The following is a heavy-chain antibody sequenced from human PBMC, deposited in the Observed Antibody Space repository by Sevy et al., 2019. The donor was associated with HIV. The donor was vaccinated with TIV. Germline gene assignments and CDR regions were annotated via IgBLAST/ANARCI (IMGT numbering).Heavy chain of an antibody. V-gene: IGHV1-18*01. D-gene: IGHD5-12*01. Sequence: ASVKVSCKASGYNFINYGNSWVRQAPGQGLEWVGGSSPFTGSPNYAQKLQDRVTVTTDTAMNTAYMELRNLRSDVTAVYYCGKCTLWVYDPTYSKCGMDVWGQGTTVTVSS. CDR2: SSPFTGSP. J-gene: IGHJ6*02. CDR1: GYNFINYG. CDR3: GKCTLWVYDPTYSKCGMDV.